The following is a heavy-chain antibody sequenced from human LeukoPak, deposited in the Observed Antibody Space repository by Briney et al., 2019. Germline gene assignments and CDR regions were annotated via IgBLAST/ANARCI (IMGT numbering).Heavy chain of an antibody. CDR1: GFIFSSYW. D-gene: IGHD6-13*01. CDR3: ARGIAAAGYYYYGMDV. V-gene: IGHV3-74*01. CDR2: INSDGSST. J-gene: IGHJ6*02. Sequence: GGSLRLSCAASGFIFSSYWMHWVRQAPGKGLVWVSRINSDGSSTSYADSVKGRFTISRDNAKNTLYLQMNSLRAEDTAVYCCARGIAAAGYYYYGMDVWGQGTTVTVSS.